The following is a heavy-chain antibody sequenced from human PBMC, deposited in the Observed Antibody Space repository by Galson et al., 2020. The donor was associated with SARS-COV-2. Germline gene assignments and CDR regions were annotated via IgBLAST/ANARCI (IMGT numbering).Heavy chain of an antibody. CDR2: IYSGGST. V-gene: IGHV3-53*01. CDR3: GKTGGSFYDSSGFYVFDY. Sequence: METGGYLRLSCVASGFTVSGNYMSWVRQAPGKGLEWVSVIYSGGSTYYADSVKGRFTISRDISKNTLYLQMNSLRAEDTAVYYCGKTGGSFYDSSGFYVFDYWGQGTLVTVSS. D-gene: IGHD3-22*01. J-gene: IGHJ4*02. CDR1: GFTVSGNY.